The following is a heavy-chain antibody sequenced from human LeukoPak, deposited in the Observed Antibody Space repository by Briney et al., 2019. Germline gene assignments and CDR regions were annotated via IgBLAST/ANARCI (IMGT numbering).Heavy chain of an antibody. D-gene: IGHD2-8*01. CDR3: VWCGVSWFAA. CDR1: GLKFSDAW. CDR2: IKSKASGGTI. V-gene: IGHV3-15*01. Sequence: GGSLRLSCGVSGLKFSDAWMSWVRQAPGQGLEWVARIKSKASGGTIDYAAPVKGRFTISRDDAKDTVYLQMNNLKSEDTAMNYCVWCGVSWFAAWGRGTLVTVSS. J-gene: IGHJ5*02.